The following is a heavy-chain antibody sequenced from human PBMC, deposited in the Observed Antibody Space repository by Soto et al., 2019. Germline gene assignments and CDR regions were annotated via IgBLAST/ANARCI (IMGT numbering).Heavy chain of an antibody. J-gene: IGHJ6*02. Sequence: EMQLVQSGGGLVKSGGSLRLSCAASDFSFSSYTMNWVRQAPGKGLEWVSSIGGTAGFIFYADSVKGRFTISRDNARNLLFLQMISLRAEDTAVYYGAKGRGDLGMVTPYFYCGMEVWGQGTTVTASS. V-gene: IGHV3-21*06. D-gene: IGHD2-21*01. CDR2: IGGTAGFI. CDR3: AKGRGDLGMVTPYFYCGMEV. CDR1: DFSFSSYT.